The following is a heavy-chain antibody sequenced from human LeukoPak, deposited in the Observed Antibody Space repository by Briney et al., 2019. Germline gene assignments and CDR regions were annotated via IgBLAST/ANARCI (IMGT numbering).Heavy chain of an antibody. J-gene: IGHJ4*02. Sequence: SETLSLTCTISGGSISNYYWSWLRQPPGKGLEWGGEINHSGSTNYNPSLKSRVTISVDTSKNQFSLKLSSVTAADTAVYYCARGRLDIVVVTAIPGGFDYWGQGTLVTVSS. CDR3: ARGRLDIVVVTAIPGGFDY. D-gene: IGHD2-21*02. V-gene: IGHV4-34*01. CDR2: INHSGST. CDR1: GGSISNYY.